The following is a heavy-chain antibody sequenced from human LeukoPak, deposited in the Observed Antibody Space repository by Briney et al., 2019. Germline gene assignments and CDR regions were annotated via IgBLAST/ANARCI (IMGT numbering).Heavy chain of an antibody. CDR1: GGSISSYY. J-gene: IGHJ4*02. CDR3: ARDNDSSGYYFV. Sequence: PSETLSLTCTVSGGSISSYYWGWIRQPPGKGLEWIGYIYYSGSTNYNPSLKSRVTIPVDTSKNQFSLKLSSVTAADTAVYYCARDNDSSGYYFVWGQGTLVTVSS. V-gene: IGHV4-59*01. CDR2: IYYSGST. D-gene: IGHD3-22*01.